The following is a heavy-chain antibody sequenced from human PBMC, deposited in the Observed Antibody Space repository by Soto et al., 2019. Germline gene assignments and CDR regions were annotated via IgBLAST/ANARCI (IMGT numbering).Heavy chain of an antibody. CDR1: GDTFSFYT. V-gene: IGHV1-69*02. D-gene: IGHD3-10*01. Sequence: QVQLVQSGAELKKPGSSVKVSCKASGDTFSFYTINWVRQAPGLGLEWMGRVNPILSMSNYAQKFQGRVTMPADNSTSTAYMELRSLSSEDTAFYYCATNHGSGYRAFDYWGQGAPVTVSS. CDR3: ATNHGSGYRAFDY. J-gene: IGHJ4*02. CDR2: VNPILSMS.